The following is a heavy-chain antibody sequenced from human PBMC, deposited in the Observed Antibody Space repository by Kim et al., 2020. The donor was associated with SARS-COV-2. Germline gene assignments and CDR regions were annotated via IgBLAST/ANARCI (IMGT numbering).Heavy chain of an antibody. CDR2: ISAYNGNT. CDR3: ARGGGLADYYASSGRDAFDI. Sequence: ASVKVSCKASGYTFTSYGISWVRQAPGQGLEWMGWISAYNGNTNYAQKLQGRVTMTTDTSTSTAYMELRSLRSDDTAVYYCARGGGLADYYASSGRDAFDIWGQGTMVTVSS. J-gene: IGHJ3*02. CDR1: GYTFTSYG. V-gene: IGHV1-18*01. D-gene: IGHD3-22*01.